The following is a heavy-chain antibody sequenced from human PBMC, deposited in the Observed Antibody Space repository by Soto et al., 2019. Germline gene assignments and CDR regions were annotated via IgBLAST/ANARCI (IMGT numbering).Heavy chain of an antibody. J-gene: IGHJ4*02. CDR2: IYYGGST. CDR3: ARGISLIVEVQRPAPDKYYFDS. V-gene: IGHV4-31*03. Sequence: SESLSLTCTVSGGSIRSGGYYWSWIRQHPGTGLEWIGYIYYGGSTYYNPSLKSRATISGHTSKNHVSLQMPSVTAPDPPVYCCARGISLIVEVQRPAPDKYYFDSWGQGTLVTVSS. D-gene: IGHD2-21*01. CDR1: GGSIRSGGYY.